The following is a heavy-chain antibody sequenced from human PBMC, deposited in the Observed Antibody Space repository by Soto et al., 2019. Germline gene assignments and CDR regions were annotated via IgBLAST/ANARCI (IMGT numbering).Heavy chain of an antibody. CDR1: GFTFSSYA. J-gene: IGHJ3*02. CDR2: ISYDGSNK. Sequence: GGSLRLSCAASGFTFSSYAMHWVRQAPGKGLEWVAVISYDGSNKYYADSVKGRFTISRDNAKNTLYLQMNSLRAEDTAVYYCARVTSLVVVGATRWGPQGSGVYAFDIWGQGTMVTVSS. D-gene: IGHD1-26*01. V-gene: IGHV3-30-3*01. CDR3: ARVTSLVVVGATRWGPQGSGVYAFDI.